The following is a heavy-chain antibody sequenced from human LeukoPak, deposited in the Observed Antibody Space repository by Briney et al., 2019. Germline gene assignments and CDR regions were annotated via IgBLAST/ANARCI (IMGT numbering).Heavy chain of an antibody. J-gene: IGHJ6*03. Sequence: ASVKVSCKASGYTFTSYYMHWVRQAPGQGLEWMGIINPSGGSTSYVQKFQGRVTMTTDTSTSTAYMELRSLRSDDTAVYYCARGSMGCSGGSCYYYYYMDVWGKGTTVTVSS. V-gene: IGHV1-46*01. CDR1: GYTFTSYY. CDR3: ARGSMGCSGGSCYYYYYMDV. D-gene: IGHD2-15*01. CDR2: INPSGGST.